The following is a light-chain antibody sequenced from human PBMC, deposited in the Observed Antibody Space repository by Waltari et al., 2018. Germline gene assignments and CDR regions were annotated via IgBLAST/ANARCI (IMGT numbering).Light chain of an antibody. CDR3: QQYYATPRT. V-gene: IGKV4-1*01. CDR1: QSVFYSSNNRNY. CDR2: WAS. J-gene: IGKJ1*01. Sequence: DIVMTQSLDPMPVPLGEVATINCKSSQSVFYSSNNRNYLGWYEHKPGQPPKLRIYWASTRESGVPDRFSGSWSGTDFTLTISSLQAEGVAVYYCQQYYATPRTFGQGTKVEIK.